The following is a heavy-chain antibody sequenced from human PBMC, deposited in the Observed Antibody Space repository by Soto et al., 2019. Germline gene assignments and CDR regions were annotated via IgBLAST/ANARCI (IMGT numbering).Heavy chain of an antibody. V-gene: IGHV3-49*03. CDR2: IRSKAYGGTT. D-gene: IGHD3-22*01. Sequence: GGSLRLSCTASGFTFGDYAMSWFRQAPGKGLEWVGFIRSKAYGGTTEYAASVKGRFTISRDDSKSIAYLQMNSLKTEDTAVYYCTGRYYYDSSGYYYDGMDVWGQGTTVTVSS. CDR3: TGRYYYDSSGYYYDGMDV. J-gene: IGHJ6*02. CDR1: GFTFGDYA.